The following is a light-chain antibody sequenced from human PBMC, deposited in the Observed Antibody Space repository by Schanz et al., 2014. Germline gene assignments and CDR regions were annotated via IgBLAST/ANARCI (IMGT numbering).Light chain of an antibody. Sequence: ESVLTQSPDTLSVSPGERATLSCRASEPTATNFFAWYQKKPGQAPRLLIYAASIRAIGIPDRFSGSGSGTDFTLTISRLEPEDFAVFYCQQFGKLPWTFGQGTKVEIK. V-gene: IGKV3-20*01. CDR3: QQFGKLPWT. CDR1: EPTATNF. CDR2: AAS. J-gene: IGKJ1*01.